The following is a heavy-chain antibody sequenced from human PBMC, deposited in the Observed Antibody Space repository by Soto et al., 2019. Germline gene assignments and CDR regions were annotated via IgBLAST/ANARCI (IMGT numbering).Heavy chain of an antibody. CDR2: ISWNSGNI. D-gene: IGHD1-1*01. CDR3: AKGHTTAVFSYFDL. J-gene: IGHJ2*01. CDR1: GFTFDDYA. Sequence: EVQLVESGGGLVQPGRSLRLSCAASGFTFDDYAMNWVRQAPGKGLEWVSSISWNSGNIVYADSVKGRFTISRANAKNSLYLQMNGLRAEDTAFYYCAKGHTTAVFSYFDLWGRGILVTVSS. V-gene: IGHV3-9*01.